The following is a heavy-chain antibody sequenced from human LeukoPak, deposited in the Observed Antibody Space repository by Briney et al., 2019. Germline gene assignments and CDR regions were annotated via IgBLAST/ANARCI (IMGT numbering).Heavy chain of an antibody. V-gene: IGHV1-18*01. CDR1: GYTFTSYG. CDR2: ISAYNGNT. D-gene: IGHD1-26*01. J-gene: IGHJ6*02. CDR3: ARDSSSGSYFPLSYYYYGMDV. Sequence: ASVKVSCKASGYTFTSYGISWVRQAPGQGLEWMGWISAYNGNTNYAQKPQGRVTMTTDTSTSTAYMELRSLRSDDTAVYYCARDSSSGSYFPLSYYYYGMDVWGQGTTVTVSS.